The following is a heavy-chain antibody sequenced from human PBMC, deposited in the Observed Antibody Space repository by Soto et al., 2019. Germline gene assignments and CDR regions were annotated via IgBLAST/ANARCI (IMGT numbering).Heavy chain of an antibody. D-gene: IGHD3-22*01. Sequence: QVQLQESGPGRVKPSETLTLTCTVSGGSVSSGSYYWSWIRQPPGKGLEWIGYIYYSGSTNYNPSLKSRVTISVDTSKNQFSLKLSSVTAADTAVYYCARDFGYYDSSGYYGDWGQGTLVSVSS. CDR2: IYYSGST. J-gene: IGHJ4*02. CDR3: ARDFGYYDSSGYYGD. V-gene: IGHV4-61*01. CDR1: GGSVSSGSYY.